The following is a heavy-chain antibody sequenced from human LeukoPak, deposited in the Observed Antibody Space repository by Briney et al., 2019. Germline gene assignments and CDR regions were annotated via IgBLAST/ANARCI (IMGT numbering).Heavy chain of an antibody. Sequence: GGSLRLSCAASGFTFRKAWMNWVRQAPGKGLEGGGRIKNRTEGGTTDYAAPVKGRFTISRDDSRNMVFLHMNSLNTGDTAVYFCAAGSGAPGYWGRGTLVTVSS. CDR3: AAGSGAPGY. D-gene: IGHD3-10*01. CDR1: GFTFRKAW. CDR2: IKNRTEGGTT. V-gene: IGHV3-15*01. J-gene: IGHJ4*02.